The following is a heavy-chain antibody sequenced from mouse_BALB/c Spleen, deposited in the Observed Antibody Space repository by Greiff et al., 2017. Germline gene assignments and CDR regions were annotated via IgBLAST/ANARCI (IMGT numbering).Heavy chain of an antibody. Sequence: VQLKQSGPELMKPGASVKISCKASGYSFTSYYMHWVKQSHGKSLEWIGYIDPFNGGTSYNQKFKGKATLTVDKSSSTAYMHLSSLTSEDSAVYYCAKERTGNYAMDYWGQGTSVTVSS. D-gene: IGHD4-1*01. CDR3: AKERTGNYAMDY. CDR2: IDPFNGGT. J-gene: IGHJ4*01. V-gene: IGHV1S135*01. CDR1: GYSFTSYY.